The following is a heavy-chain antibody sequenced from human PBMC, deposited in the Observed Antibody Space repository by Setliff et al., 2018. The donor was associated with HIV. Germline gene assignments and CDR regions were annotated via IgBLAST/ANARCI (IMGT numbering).Heavy chain of an antibody. CDR1: GFIFSRYW. Sequence: PGWSLRLSCAASGFIFSRYWMNWVRQAPGKGLEWLANIKQDGSETYYVDSVGGRFTISRDNAKNLLYLQMNSLRAEDTALYYCARPYYDFWSGWDDAFDIWGQGTTVT. CDR2: IKQDGSET. CDR3: ARPYYDFWSGWDDAFDI. V-gene: IGHV3-7*01. D-gene: IGHD3-3*01. J-gene: IGHJ3*02.